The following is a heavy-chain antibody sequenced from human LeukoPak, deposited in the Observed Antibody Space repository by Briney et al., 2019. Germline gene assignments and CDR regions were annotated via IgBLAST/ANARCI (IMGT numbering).Heavy chain of an antibody. Sequence: GGSLRLSCAASGFTFSSYAMSWVRQAPGKRLEWVSAISGNGGSTYYADSVKGRFTISRDNSKNTLYLQMNSLRAEDTAVYYCAKARFTVTFYLGYLGQGTPVTVSS. D-gene: IGHD4-11*01. CDR3: AKARFTVTFYLGY. CDR1: GFTFSSYA. J-gene: IGHJ4*02. CDR2: ISGNGGST. V-gene: IGHV3-23*01.